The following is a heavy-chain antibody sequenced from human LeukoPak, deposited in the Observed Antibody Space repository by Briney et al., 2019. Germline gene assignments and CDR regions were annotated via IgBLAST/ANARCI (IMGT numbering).Heavy chain of an antibody. CDR3: ARSNYDSSGYYRLFDY. V-gene: IGHV3-48*03. J-gene: IGHJ4*02. CDR2: ISSSGSTI. CDR1: GFTFSSYE. D-gene: IGHD3-22*01. Sequence: GGSLRLSCAAPGFTFSSYEMNWVRQAPGKGLEWVSYISSSGSTIYYADSVKGRFTISRDNAKNSLYLQMNSLRAEDTAVYYCARSNYDSSGYYRLFDYWGQGTLVTVSS.